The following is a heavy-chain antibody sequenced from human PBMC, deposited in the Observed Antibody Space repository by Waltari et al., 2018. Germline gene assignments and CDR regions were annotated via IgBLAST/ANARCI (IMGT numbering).Heavy chain of an antibody. CDR1: FRPYG. V-gene: IGHV3-74*01. Sequence: FRPYGMHGGRQVPGKGLVWVSGVNSDGSRRNYADPVRGRFTISRDNARNTVHLQMNSLRAEDTAVYYCGTLEAVGSWGQGTLVTVSS. CDR2: VNSDGSRR. CDR3: GTLEAVGS. J-gene: IGHJ5*02. D-gene: IGHD2-2*03.